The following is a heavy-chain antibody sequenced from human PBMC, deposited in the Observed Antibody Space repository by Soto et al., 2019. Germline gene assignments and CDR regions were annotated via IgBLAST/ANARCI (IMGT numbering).Heavy chain of an antibody. CDR3: VKDRVAKDFYDSSGDYHFDY. V-gene: IGHV3-64D*06. J-gene: IGHJ4*02. D-gene: IGHD3-22*01. Sequence: GGSLRLSCSASGFTFSIYAIHWVRQAPGKGLEYVSSISSKGGSTYYADSVKGRFTISRDNSKNTLYLQMSSLRTEDTAVYYCVKDRVAKDFYDSSGDYHFDYWGRGTLVTVSS. CDR1: GFTFSIYA. CDR2: ISSKGGST.